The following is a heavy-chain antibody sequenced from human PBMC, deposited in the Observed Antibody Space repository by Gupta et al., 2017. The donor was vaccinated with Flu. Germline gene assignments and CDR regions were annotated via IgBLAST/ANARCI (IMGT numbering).Heavy chain of an antibody. CDR3: ATSRTLEY. Sequence: EVQLVVSGGGLVQPGGSLRPSCAASAFTFSSYWMSWVRQAPGKGLEWVANIKQDGSEKYYVDSVKGRFTISRDNAKNSLYLQMDSLRAEDTAVYYCATSRTLEYWGQGTLVTVSS. CDR2: IKQDGSEK. V-gene: IGHV3-7*01. CDR1: AFTFSSYW. J-gene: IGHJ4*02. D-gene: IGHD3-3*01.